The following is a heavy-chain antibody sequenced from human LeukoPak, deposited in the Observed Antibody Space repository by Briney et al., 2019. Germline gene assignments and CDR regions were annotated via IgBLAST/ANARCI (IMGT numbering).Heavy chain of an antibody. V-gene: IGHV3-23*01. CDR1: GFTFSSYA. CDR2: ISGSSGST. D-gene: IGHD4-17*01. Sequence: GGSLRLSCAASGFTFSSYAMSWVRQAPGKGLEWVSAISGSSGSTYYADSVKGRFTISRDNSKNTLYLQMNSLRAEDTAVYYCAKSSYYGDYYFDYWGQGTLVTVSS. J-gene: IGHJ4*02. CDR3: AKSSYYGDYYFDY.